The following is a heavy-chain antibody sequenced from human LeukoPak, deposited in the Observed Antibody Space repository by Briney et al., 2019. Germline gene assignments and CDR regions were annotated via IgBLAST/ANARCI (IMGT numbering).Heavy chain of an antibody. CDR2: IDYSGGT. V-gene: IGHV4-39*07. CDR1: GGSISSSSYY. D-gene: IGHD3-3*01. Sequence: LETLSLTCTVSGGSISSSSYYWGWIRQPPGKGLEWIGSIDYSGGTYFSPSLRSRVTLSVDTSKNQFSLNLISVTAADTAVYYCARGPSITIFGVVMYTWFDPWGQGTPVSVSS. J-gene: IGHJ5*02. CDR3: ARGPSITIFGVVMYTWFDP.